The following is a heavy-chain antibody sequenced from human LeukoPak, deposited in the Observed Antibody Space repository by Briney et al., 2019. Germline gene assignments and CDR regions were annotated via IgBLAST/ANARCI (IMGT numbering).Heavy chain of an antibody. V-gene: IGHV5-51*01. CDR1: GYSFTSYW. Sequence: GESLKISCKGSGYSFTSYWIGWVRQMPGKGLEWMGIIYPGDSDTRYSPSFQGQVTISADKSISTAYLQWSSLKASDTAMYYCARASTIFGVVYGMDVWGQGTTVTVCS. CDR2: IYPGDSDT. CDR3: ARASTIFGVVYGMDV. J-gene: IGHJ6*02. D-gene: IGHD3-3*01.